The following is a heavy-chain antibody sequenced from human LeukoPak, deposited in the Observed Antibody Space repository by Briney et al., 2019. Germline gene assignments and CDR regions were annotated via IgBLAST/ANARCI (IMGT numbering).Heavy chain of an antibody. CDR1: GFTFSSYS. D-gene: IGHD1-26*01. Sequence: GGSLRLSCAASGFTFSSYSMNWVRQAPGKGLEWISYITSSSSSMYYADSVKGRFTISRDNAKNSLYLQMNSLRAEDTAVYYCARVSGSFGDSAYWGQGTLVTVSS. J-gene: IGHJ4*02. V-gene: IGHV3-48*04. CDR3: ARVSGSFGDSAY. CDR2: ITSSSSSM.